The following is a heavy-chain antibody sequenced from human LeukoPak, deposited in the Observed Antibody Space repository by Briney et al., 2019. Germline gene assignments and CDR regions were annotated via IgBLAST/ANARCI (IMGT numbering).Heavy chain of an antibody. CDR3: ARAYCSSTSCCQGAVDYFDY. J-gene: IGHJ4*02. CDR2: INHSGST. CDR1: GGSFSGYY. V-gene: IGHV4-34*01. Sequence: SETLSLTCAVYGGSFSGYYWSWIRQPPGKGLEWIGEINHSGSTNYNPSLKSRVTISVDTSKNQFSLKLSSVTAADTAVYYCARAYCSSTSCCQGAVDYFDYWGQGTLVTVSS. D-gene: IGHD2-2*01.